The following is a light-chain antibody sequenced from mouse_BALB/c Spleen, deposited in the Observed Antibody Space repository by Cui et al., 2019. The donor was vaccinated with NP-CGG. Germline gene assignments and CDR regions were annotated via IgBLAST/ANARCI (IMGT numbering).Light chain of an antibody. V-gene: IGLV1*01. J-gene: IGLJ1*01. CDR3: ALWYSNHWV. Sequence: QAVVTQESALTTSPGETVIFTCRSSTGAVTTSNYANWVQEKPDHLFTGLIGGTNNRAQGVPARFSGSLIGDKAALTITGAQTEDEAIYFCALWYSNHWVFGGGTKLTVL. CDR1: TGAVTTSNY. CDR2: GTN.